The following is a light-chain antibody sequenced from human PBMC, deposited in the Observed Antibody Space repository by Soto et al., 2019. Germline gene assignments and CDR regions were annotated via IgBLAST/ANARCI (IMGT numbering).Light chain of an antibody. V-gene: IGKV1-39*01. Sequence: IQMTQSPSSLSASVADRVTITFRASQSISSHLNWYQQKPGKAPNLLIYGASSLQSGVPSRFSGTGSGTDFTLTISSLQPEDFATYFCQQTYTTPITFGQGTRLEIK. CDR3: QQTYTTPIT. J-gene: IGKJ5*01. CDR1: QSISSH. CDR2: GAS.